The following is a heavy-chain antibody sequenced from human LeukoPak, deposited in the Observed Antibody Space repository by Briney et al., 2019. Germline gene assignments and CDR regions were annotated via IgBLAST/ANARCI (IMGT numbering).Heavy chain of an antibody. Sequence: PGGSLRLSCAASGFTFSSYEMNWVRQAPGKGLEWISYISASGTITHYADSVEGRFTISRDNAKNSLYLQMNSLRAEDTAVYYCARDRQIAAAGTGYYYYYMDVWGKGTTVTVSS. CDR3: ARDRQIAAAGTGYYYYYMDV. D-gene: IGHD6-13*01. J-gene: IGHJ6*03. CDR1: GFTFSSYE. V-gene: IGHV3-48*03. CDR2: ISASGTIT.